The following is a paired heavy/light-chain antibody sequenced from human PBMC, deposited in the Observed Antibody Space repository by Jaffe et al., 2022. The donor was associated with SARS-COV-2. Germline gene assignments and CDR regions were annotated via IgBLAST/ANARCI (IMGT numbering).Light chain of an antibody. CDR3: QQANSFPYT. J-gene: IGKJ2*01. CDR1: QGISSW. CDR2: AAS. Sequence: DIQMTQSPSSVSASVGDRVTITCRASQGISSWLAWYQQKPGKAPKLLIYAASSLQSGVPSRFSGSGSGTDFTLTISNLQPEDFATYYCQQANSFPYTFGQGTKLEIK. V-gene: IGKV1-12*01.
Heavy chain of an antibody. CDR1: GYSFTNYW. D-gene: IGHD6-6*01. J-gene: IGHJ5*02. CDR3: ARQSLSASVAARRMYNWVDP. Sequence: EVQLVQSGAEVKKPGESLKISCKGSGYSFTNYWIGWVRQMPGKGPEWMGIIYPGDSDIRYSPSFQGHVTISADKSISTAYLQWSSLKASDTAMYYCARQSLSASVAARRMYNWVDPWGQGTLVTVSS. V-gene: IGHV5-51*01. CDR2: IYPGDSDI.